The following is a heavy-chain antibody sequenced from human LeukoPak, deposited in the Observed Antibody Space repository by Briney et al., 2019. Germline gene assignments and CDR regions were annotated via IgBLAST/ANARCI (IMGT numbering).Heavy chain of an antibody. CDR2: ISSRSNTI. D-gene: IGHD6-19*01. CDR1: GFTFSDYY. J-gene: IGHJ3*02. Sequence: GGSLRLSCVGSGFTFSDYYMSWIRQAPGKGLEWVAYISSRSNTIYYADSVKGRFAIPRDNAKKSLFLQMNSLRDEDTALYYCAKDQISGYGSDWRSDGFDIWGQGTMVTVSS. V-gene: IGHV3-11*01. CDR3: AKDQISGYGSDWRSDGFDI.